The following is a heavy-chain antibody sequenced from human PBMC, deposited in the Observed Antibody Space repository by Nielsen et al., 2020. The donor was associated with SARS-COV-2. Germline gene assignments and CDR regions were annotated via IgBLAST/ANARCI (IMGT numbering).Heavy chain of an antibody. J-gene: IGHJ6*02. CDR3: ARAPSDYYGMDV. CDR2: INPYSGGT. CDR1: GYTFTGYY. D-gene: IGHD3-3*01. Sequence: ASVKVSCKASGYTFTGYYMHWVRQAPGQGLEWMGRINPYSGGTNYAQKFQGTVTMTRDTSTRTVYIDLTSLRSEDMAVYYCARAPSDYYGMDVWGQGTTVTVSS. V-gene: IGHV1-2*06.